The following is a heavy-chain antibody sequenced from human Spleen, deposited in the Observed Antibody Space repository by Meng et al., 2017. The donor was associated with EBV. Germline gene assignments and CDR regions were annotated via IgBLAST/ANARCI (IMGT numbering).Heavy chain of an antibody. V-gene: IGHV7-4-1*02. Sequence: VQLVQSWSVVKRLGASVKVCCKASGYSFTNYAMNWVRQAPGQGLEWMGWINTNTGNPTYAPGFTGRFVFSLDTSVSTAYLQINSLKTEDTAVYYCARELGWYFLFWGRGTLVTVSS. D-gene: IGHD6-6*01. CDR1: GYSFTNYA. J-gene: IGHJ2*01. CDR2: INTNTGNP. CDR3: ARELGWYFLF.